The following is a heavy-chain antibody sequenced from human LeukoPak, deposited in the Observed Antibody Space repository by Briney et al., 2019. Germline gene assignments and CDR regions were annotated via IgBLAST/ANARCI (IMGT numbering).Heavy chain of an antibody. D-gene: IGHD6-19*01. CDR3: ARDKGGYSSGWALDY. Sequence: KPSETLSLTCTVPGGSISTFYWSWIRQPPGKGLEWIGYVYYTGSTNYNPSLKSRVTISVDTSKNQFSLKLTSVTAADTAVYYCARDKGGYSSGWALDYWGQGTLVTVSS. CDR1: GGSISTFY. CDR2: VYYTGST. V-gene: IGHV4-59*12. J-gene: IGHJ4*02.